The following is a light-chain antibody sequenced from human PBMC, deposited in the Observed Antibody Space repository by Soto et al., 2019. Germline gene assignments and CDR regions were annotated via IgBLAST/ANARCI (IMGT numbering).Light chain of an antibody. CDR3: SSYTSSSTWV. CDR1: SSDVGGYNY. CDR2: EVS. V-gene: IGLV2-14*01. Sequence: QSALTQPASVSGSPGQSIPLSCTGTSSDVGGYNYVSWYQQHPGKAPKLMIYEVSNRPSGVSNRFSDSKSGNTASLTISGLHAEDEADYYCSSYTSSSTWVFGGGTKLTVL. J-gene: IGLJ3*02.